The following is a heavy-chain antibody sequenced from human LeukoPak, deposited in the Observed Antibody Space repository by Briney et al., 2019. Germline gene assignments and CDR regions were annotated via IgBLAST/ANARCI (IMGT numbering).Heavy chain of an antibody. Sequence: PGGSLRLSCVASGFTFSSYAMSWVRQAPGKGLEWVSGISGSGGSTHYADSVKGRFTISRDNSKTTVYLQVNSLRAEDKALYYCAKDRSIAAASTTAFEYWGQGTLVTVSS. CDR1: GFTFSSYA. J-gene: IGHJ4*02. CDR3: AKDRSIAAASTTAFEY. V-gene: IGHV3-23*01. CDR2: ISGSGGST. D-gene: IGHD6-13*01.